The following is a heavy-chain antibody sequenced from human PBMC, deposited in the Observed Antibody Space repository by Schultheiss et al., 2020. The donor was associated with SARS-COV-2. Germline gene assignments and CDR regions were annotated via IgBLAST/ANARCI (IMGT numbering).Heavy chain of an antibody. CDR2: ISSSGSTI. Sequence: GGSLRLSCAASGFTFSSYSMNWVRQAPGKGLEWVSYISSSGSTIYYADSVKGRFTISRDNAKNSLYLQMNSLRAEDTAVYYCARGTKGIAARLGYYYYYGMDVWGQGTTVTVSS. CDR1: GFTFSSYS. CDR3: ARGTKGIAARLGYYYYYGMDV. D-gene: IGHD6-6*01. J-gene: IGHJ6*02. V-gene: IGHV3-48*04.